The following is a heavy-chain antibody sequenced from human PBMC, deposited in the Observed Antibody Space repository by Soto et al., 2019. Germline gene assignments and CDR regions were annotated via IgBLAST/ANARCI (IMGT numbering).Heavy chain of an antibody. V-gene: IGHV3-30*18. CDR2: ISYDGGSK. CDR3: AKGGVFNTSFVVDY. CDR1: GFTFSGYG. Sequence: QVRLVDSGGGVVHPGRSLRLSCAASGFTFSGYGMHWVRQAPGKGLEWVAIISYDGGSKYYADSVKGRFTISRDNSQNTLYLQMDILRVEDTAMYYCAKGGVFNTSFVVDYWGQGTLVTVSS. J-gene: IGHJ4*02. D-gene: IGHD2-15*01.